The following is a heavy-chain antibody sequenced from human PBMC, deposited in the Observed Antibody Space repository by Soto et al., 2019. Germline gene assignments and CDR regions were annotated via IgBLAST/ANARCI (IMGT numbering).Heavy chain of an antibody. J-gene: IGHJ5*02. V-gene: IGHV4-34*01. CDR3: AEGERDRSRNYDYVWGSYRYTGKNWFDP. D-gene: IGHD3-16*02. CDR2: INHSGST. Sequence: SETLSLTCAVYGGSFSGYYWSWIRQPPGKGLEWIGEINHSGSTNYNPSLKSRVTISVDTSKNQFSLKLSSVTAADTAVYYCAEGERDRSRNYDYVWGSYRYTGKNWFDPWGQGTLVTVSS. CDR1: GGSFSGYY.